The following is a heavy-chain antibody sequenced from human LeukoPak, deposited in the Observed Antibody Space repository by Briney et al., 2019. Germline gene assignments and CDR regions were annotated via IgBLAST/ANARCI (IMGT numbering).Heavy chain of an antibody. V-gene: IGHV4-59*01. CDR2: IYYSGST. CDR3: ASVEGITGRDY. CDR1: GGSFSGYY. D-gene: IGHD1-20*01. Sequence: SSETLSLACAVYGGSFSGYYWSWIRQPPGKGLEYIGYIYYSGSTNYNPSLKSRVTISVDTSKNQFSLKLSSVTAADTAVYYCASVEGITGRDYWGQGTLVTVSS. J-gene: IGHJ4*02.